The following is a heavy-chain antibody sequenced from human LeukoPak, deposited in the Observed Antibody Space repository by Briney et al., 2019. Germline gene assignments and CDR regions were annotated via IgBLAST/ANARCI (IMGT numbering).Heavy chain of an antibody. CDR3: ARRYYYDFSGLDY. CDR2: ISSSGRTI. CDR1: GFTFSDYY. Sequence: GGSLRLSCAASGFTFSDYYMSWIRQAPGKGLEGVSYISSSGRTIYYADSLKGRFTISRDNAKNSLFLQMNSLRAEDTAVYYCARRYYYDFSGLDYWGQGTLVTVSS. D-gene: IGHD3-22*01. J-gene: IGHJ4*02. V-gene: IGHV3-11*04.